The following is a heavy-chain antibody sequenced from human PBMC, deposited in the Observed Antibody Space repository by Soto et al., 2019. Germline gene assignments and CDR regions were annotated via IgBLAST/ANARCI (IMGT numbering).Heavy chain of an antibody. CDR1: VCTFSSYW. J-gene: IGHJ4*02. Sequence: PVGSLRLSCASSVCTFSSYWMNWVRHSPGKGLEWVASINQDGREKIYVDSVKGRFTISRDNAKNSLYLQMNSLRAEDTAVYYSAIPREFWGQGTLVIVS. CDR2: INQDGREK. CDR3: AIPREF. V-gene: IGHV3-7*01.